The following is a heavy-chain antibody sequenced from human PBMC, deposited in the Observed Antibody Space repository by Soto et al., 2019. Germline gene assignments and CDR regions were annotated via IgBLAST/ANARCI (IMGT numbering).Heavy chain of an antibody. CDR3: AYRALYSGSYWDGGYFDS. D-gene: IGHD1-26*01. Sequence: QITLRESGPTRVRPTQTLSLTCSFSGFSLHTSGVGVGWIRQPPGKALEWLAIIYWDDDKRYSPSLKSRLSIPKDPSENQVVLTMPNMDPVDTATYYCAYRALYSGSYWDGGYFDSWGQGTLITVSS. V-gene: IGHV2-5*02. CDR2: IYWDDDK. J-gene: IGHJ4*02. CDR1: GFSLHTSGVG.